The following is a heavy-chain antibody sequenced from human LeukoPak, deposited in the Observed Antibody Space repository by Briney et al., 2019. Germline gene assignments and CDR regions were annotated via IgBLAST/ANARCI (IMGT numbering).Heavy chain of an antibody. CDR2: FKSDGST. J-gene: IGHJ4*02. D-gene: IGHD2-15*01. CDR3: ARRSGGPAPDY. CDR1: GFPFRTYW. V-gene: IGHV3-74*01. Sequence: GGSLRLSCSVSGFPFRTYWLHWLRQAPGKGLVWVSRFKSDGSTAYADSVTRRSIVSRDNAQDTLYLQMNRLRGEDTAVYYCARRSGGPAPDYRGQGALVNVSS.